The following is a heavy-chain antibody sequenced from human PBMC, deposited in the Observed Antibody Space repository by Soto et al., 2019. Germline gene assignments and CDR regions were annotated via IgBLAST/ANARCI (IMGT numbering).Heavy chain of an antibody. V-gene: IGHV3-30*03. CDR1: GFTFSTHG. D-gene: IGHD3-3*01. J-gene: IGHJ6*03. Sequence: QVQLVESGGGVVQPGKSLRLSCAASGFTFSTHGTHWVRQAPGKGLEWVAVISYDGSNKYYADSVKGRFTICRDNSKDTLYLPRNSLRAEHTAVYYCARGCFGVVNNYNDVWGKGTRVTVS. CDR3: ARGCFGVVNNYNDV. CDR2: ISYDGSNK.